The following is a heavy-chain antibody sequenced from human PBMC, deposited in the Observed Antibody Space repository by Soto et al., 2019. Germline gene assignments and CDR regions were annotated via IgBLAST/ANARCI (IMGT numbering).Heavy chain of an antibody. V-gene: IGHV3-13*05. CDR3: ARTDRDFYGLDV. Sequence: EVQLVESGGGLVQPGGSLRLSCEASGFTFRKYEMHWGRQGTGKGLEWVSGISAAGDPEYADSVEGRFTISRENAQNSFFLQMNSLRVGDTAVYYCARTDRDFYGLDVWGQGTTVIVSS. CDR2: ISAAGDP. J-gene: IGHJ6*02. CDR1: GFTFRKYE.